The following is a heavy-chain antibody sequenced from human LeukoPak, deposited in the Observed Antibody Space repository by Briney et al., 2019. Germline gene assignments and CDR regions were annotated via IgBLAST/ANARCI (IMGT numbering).Heavy chain of an antibody. V-gene: IGHV4-34*01. J-gene: IGHJ4*02. CDR1: GGSFSGYY. Sequence: PSETLSLTCAVYGGSFSGYYWSWIRQPPGKGLEWIGEINHSGSTNYNPSLKSRVTISVDTSKNQFSLKLSSVTAADTAVYYCARDHGGGDGYNFNYWGQGTLVTVSS. CDR2: INHSGST. CDR3: ARDHGGGDGYNFNY. D-gene: IGHD5-24*01.